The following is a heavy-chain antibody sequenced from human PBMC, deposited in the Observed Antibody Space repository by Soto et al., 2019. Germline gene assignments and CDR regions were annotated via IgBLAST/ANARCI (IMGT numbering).Heavy chain of an antibody. D-gene: IGHD1-26*01. CDR3: VTVNLVGAAYYFDY. J-gene: IGHJ4*02. V-gene: IGHV4-30-4*01. CDR1: GGSIRNGDYY. CDR2: VYYSGTT. Sequence: QVQLQEWGPGLVKPSQTLSLTCTVSGGSIRNGDYYWGWIRQPPGKGLEWLGYVYYSGTTYSHPSLKSRVTISVDTSENEFSLRLSSVTAADTAVYYCVTVNLVGAAYYFDYWGPGTLVTVSS.